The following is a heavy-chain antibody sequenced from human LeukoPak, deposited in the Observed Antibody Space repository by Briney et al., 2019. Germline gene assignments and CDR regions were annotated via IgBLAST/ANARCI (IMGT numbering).Heavy chain of an antibody. CDR1: GGSISSGSYY. CDR2: IYTSGST. D-gene: IGHD5-18*01. V-gene: IGHV4-61*02. CDR3: ARIGYSYAGYYFDY. Sequence: SQTLSLACTVSGGSISSGSYYWSWIRQPAGKGLECIGRIYTSGSTNYNPSLKSRVTISVDTSKNQFSLKLSSVTAADTAVYYCARIGYSYAGYYFDYWGQGTLVTVSS. J-gene: IGHJ4*02.